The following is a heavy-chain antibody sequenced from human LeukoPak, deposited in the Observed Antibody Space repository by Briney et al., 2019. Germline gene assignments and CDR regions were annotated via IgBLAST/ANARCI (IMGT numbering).Heavy chain of an antibody. CDR2: LSGGGSSA. J-gene: IGHJ5*02. CDR1: GFTFSSYA. V-gene: IGHV3-23*01. D-gene: IGHD3-3*01. CDR3: AKDNDYDFWSGSNWFDP. Sequence: GGSLRLSCAASGFTFSSYAMSWVRQAPGKGLEWVSGLSGGGSSAYYADSVKGRFTIARDNSNNTLYLQMNSLRAEDTALYYCAKDNDYDFWSGSNWFDPWGQGTLVTVSS.